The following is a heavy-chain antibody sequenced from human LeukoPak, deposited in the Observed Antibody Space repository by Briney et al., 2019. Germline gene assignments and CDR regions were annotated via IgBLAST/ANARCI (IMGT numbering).Heavy chain of an antibody. Sequence: PSETLSLTCTVSGGSISSGGYYWSWIRQPAGKGLEWIGRIYTSGSTNYNPSLKSRVTISVDTSKNQFSLKLSSVTAADTAVYYCAREGINVVGESWYNWFDPWGQGTLVTVSS. D-gene: IGHD2-2*01. CDR2: IYTSGST. V-gene: IGHV4-61*02. CDR3: AREGINVVGESWYNWFDP. CDR1: GGSISSGGYY. J-gene: IGHJ5*02.